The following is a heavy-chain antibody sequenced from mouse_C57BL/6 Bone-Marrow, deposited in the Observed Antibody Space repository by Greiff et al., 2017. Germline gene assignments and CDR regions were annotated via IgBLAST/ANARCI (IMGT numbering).Heavy chain of an antibody. Sequence: LVESGPELVKPGASVKISCKASGYSFTDYNMNWVKQSNGKSLEWIGVINPNYGTTSYNQKFKGKATLTVDQSSSTAYMQLNSLTSEDSAVYYCARWGAYYSNYYAMDYWGQGTSVTVSS. D-gene: IGHD2-5*01. V-gene: IGHV1-39*01. J-gene: IGHJ4*01. CDR1: GYSFTDYN. CDR3: ARWGAYYSNYYAMDY. CDR2: INPNYGTT.